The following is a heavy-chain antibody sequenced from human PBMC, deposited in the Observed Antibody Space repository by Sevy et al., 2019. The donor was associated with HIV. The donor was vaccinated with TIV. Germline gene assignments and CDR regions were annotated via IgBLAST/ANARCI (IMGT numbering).Heavy chain of an antibody. D-gene: IGHD2-15*01. J-gene: IGHJ4*02. CDR3: TTDHRRDGIVVVPFEY. CDR1: GFTFSNAW. V-gene: IGHV3-15*01. Sequence: GGSLRLSCAASGFTFSNAWMSWVRQSPGKGLEWVGRIRSKAGGGTTDYATIVKGKFTISRADSRDILYLQLNSLETEDPAVYYCTTDHRRDGIVVVPFEYWGQGTLVTVSS. CDR2: IRSKAGGGTT.